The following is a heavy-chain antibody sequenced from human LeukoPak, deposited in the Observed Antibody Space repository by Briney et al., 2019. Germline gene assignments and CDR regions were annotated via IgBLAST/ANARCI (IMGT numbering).Heavy chain of an antibody. D-gene: IGHD3-22*01. CDR1: GGSISNYY. CDR2: IYYSGST. CDR3: ARAHYDSSGYPFLGY. Sequence: SETLSLTCTVSGGSISNYYWSWIRQPPGKGLEWIGYIYYSGSTNYNPSLKSRVTISVDTSKNQFSLKLSSVTAADTAVYYCARAHYDSSGYPFLGYWGQGTLVTVSS. J-gene: IGHJ4*02. V-gene: IGHV4-59*12.